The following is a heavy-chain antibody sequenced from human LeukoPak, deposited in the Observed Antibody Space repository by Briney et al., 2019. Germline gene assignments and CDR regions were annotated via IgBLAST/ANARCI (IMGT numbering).Heavy chain of an antibody. CDR1: GFTFSNYW. D-gene: IGHD1-1*01. J-gene: IGHJ4*02. Sequence: PGGSLRLSCEASGFTFSNYWMSWVRQAPGKGLEWVANIKYDGSEKYYVDSVKGRFTISRDNGKNSLYVQMNSLSVEDTAVYYCARGWNDDAYLDYWGQGTLVTVSS. CDR3: ARGWNDDAYLDY. CDR2: IKYDGSEK. V-gene: IGHV3-7*01.